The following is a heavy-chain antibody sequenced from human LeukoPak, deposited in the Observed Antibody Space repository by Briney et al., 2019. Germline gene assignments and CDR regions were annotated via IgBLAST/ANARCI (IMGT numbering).Heavy chain of an antibody. CDR3: ARENVNRGSSWGYDYFGMDV. J-gene: IGHJ6*02. CDR1: GYTFTSSYD. Sequence: ASVTVSCKASGYTFTSSYDINWVRQAPGQGLEWMGWMNPYSGITGYTQKFQGRVTMTRDTSISTAYVELSSLTSEDTAVYFCARENVNRGSSWGYDYFGMDVWGQGTAVTVSS. CDR2: MNPYSGIT. D-gene: IGHD6-13*01. V-gene: IGHV1-8*01.